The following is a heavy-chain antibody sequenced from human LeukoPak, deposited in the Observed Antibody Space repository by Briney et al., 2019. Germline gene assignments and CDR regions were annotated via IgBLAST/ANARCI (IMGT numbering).Heavy chain of an antibody. J-gene: IGHJ4*02. V-gene: IGHV3-49*03. CDR3: TRDKAAPMGYY. D-gene: IGHD2-15*01. CDR2: IRSKAYGGTT. Sequence: GGSLTLSCTASGFTFGDYAMSWFRQAPGKGLEWVGFIRSKAYGGTTEYAASVKGRFTISRDDSKSIAYVQMNSLKTEDTAVYYCTRDKAAPMGYYWGQGTLVTVSS. CDR1: GFTFGDYA.